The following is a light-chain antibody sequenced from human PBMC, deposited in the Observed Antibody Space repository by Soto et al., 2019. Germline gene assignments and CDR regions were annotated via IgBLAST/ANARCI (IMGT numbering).Light chain of an antibody. CDR1: SSDVGGYNS. J-gene: IGLJ1*01. CDR2: DVG. V-gene: IGLV2-14*03. Sequence: QSALTQPASVAGSPGESITISCTGTSSDVGGYNSVSWYQHHPGKAPQLILYDVGDRPSGVSYRVSVSKSGNTASLTISGLQAADEADYFCSSFTSSMTNVFGSGTKVTVL. CDR3: SSFTSSMTNV.